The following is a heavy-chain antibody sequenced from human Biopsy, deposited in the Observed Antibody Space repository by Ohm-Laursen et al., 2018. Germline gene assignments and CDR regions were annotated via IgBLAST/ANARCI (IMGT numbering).Heavy chain of an antibody. CDR1: GISLSNGRMG. CDR2: IFPNDEK. Sequence: TQTLTLTCTVFGISLSNGRMGVSWVRQPPGKALEWLAHIFPNDEKAFSTSLKSRLTISKDTSKGQVVLTMTNVDPVDTAQYYCARILGSTVTTYSAMDVWGQGTTVTVS. J-gene: IGHJ6*02. V-gene: IGHV2-26*01. CDR3: ARILGSTVTTYSAMDV. D-gene: IGHD4-17*01.